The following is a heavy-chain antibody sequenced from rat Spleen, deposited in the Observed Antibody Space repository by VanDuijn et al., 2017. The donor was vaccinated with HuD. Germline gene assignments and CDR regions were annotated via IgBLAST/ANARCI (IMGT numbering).Heavy chain of an antibody. D-gene: IGHD1-11*01. CDR1: NSSITSDY. CDR2: ISYSGSS. Sequence: EVQLQESGPGLVKPSQSLSLTCSVTNSSITSDYWGWIRKFPGSKMEWIGHISYSGSSGYNPSLKSRISITRDTSKNQFFLQLNSVTTEDTATYYCARYRDSFGHVGIFDYWGQGVMVTVSS. V-gene: IGHV3-1*01. J-gene: IGHJ2*01. CDR3: ARYRDSFGHVGIFDY.